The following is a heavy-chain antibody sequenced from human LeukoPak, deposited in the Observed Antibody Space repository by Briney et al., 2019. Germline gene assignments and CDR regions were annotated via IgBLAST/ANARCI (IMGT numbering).Heavy chain of an antibody. V-gene: IGHV4-38-2*02. CDR2: IYHSGST. CDR1: GYSISSGYY. CDR3: AKDSGAAASDY. J-gene: IGHJ4*02. Sequence: KTSETLSLTCTVSGYSISSGYYWGWIRQPPGKGLEWIGSIYHSGSTYYNPSLKSRVTISVDTSKNQFSLKLSSVTAADTAVYYCAKDSGAAASDYWGQGTLVTVSS. D-gene: IGHD6-13*01.